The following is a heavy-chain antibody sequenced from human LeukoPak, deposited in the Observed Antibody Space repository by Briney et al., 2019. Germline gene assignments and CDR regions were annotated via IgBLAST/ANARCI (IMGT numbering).Heavy chain of an antibody. Sequence: SVKVSCKASGGTFSSYAISRMRQAPGQGHEWMGGIIPIFGTANYAQKFQGRVTITTDESTSTAYMELSSLRSEDTAVYYCARDRSYDFWSGYDDSPYYFDYWGQGTLVTVSS. D-gene: IGHD3-3*01. CDR3: ARDRSYDFWSGYDDSPYYFDY. CDR2: IIPIFGTA. J-gene: IGHJ4*02. CDR1: GGTFSSYA. V-gene: IGHV1-69*05.